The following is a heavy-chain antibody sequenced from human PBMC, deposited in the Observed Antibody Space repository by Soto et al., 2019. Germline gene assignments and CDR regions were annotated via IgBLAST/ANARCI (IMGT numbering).Heavy chain of an antibody. D-gene: IGHD3-3*01. J-gene: IGHJ6*03. CDR3: ARDGSNYDFWSGPSPYYYYYYYMDV. V-gene: IGHV3-33*01. Sequence: GGSLRLSCAASGFTFSSYGMHWVRQAPGKGLEWVAVIWYDGSNKYYADSVKGRYTISRDNSKNTLYLQMNSLRAEDTAVYYCARDGSNYDFWSGPSPYYYYYYYMDVWGKGTTVTVSS. CDR2: IWYDGSNK. CDR1: GFTFSSYG.